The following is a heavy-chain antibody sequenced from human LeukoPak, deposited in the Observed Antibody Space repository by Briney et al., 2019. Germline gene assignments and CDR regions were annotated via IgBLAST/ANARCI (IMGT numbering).Heavy chain of an antibody. V-gene: IGHV3-21*04. D-gene: IGHD6-25*01. CDR3: GRDLIGTAASWDC. CDR1: GFSISSSA. Sequence: GGSLRLSCAASGFSISSSAMNWVRQAPGKGLEWVSSINNVASHIYYAGSVRGRFTISRDNSKNTLYLQMNSLRVEDTAVYYCGRDLIGTAASWDCWGQGTLVTVSS. J-gene: IGHJ4*02. CDR2: INNVASHI.